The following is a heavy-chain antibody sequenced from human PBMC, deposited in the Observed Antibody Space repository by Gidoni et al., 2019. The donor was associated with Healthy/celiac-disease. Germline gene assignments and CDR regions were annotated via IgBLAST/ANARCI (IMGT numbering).Heavy chain of an antibody. CDR1: GFTFDDYA. CDR2: ISWNSGSI. V-gene: IGHV3-9*01. Sequence: EVQLVESGGGLVQPGRYLRLSCAASGFTFDDYAMHWVRQAPGKGLEWVSGISWNSGSIGYADSVKGRFTISRDNAKNSLYLQMNSLRAEDTALYYCAKDIGAKLERTYYFDYWGQGTLVTVSS. CDR3: AKDIGAKLERTYYFDY. D-gene: IGHD1-1*01. J-gene: IGHJ4*02.